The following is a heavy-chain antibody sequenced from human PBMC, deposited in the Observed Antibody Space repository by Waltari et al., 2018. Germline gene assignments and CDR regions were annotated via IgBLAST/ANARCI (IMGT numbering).Heavy chain of an antibody. D-gene: IGHD3-10*01. J-gene: IGHJ4*02. CDR3: ARDDIGMVRGVITAHFDY. Sequence: QVQLVQSGAEVKKPGASVKVSCKASGYTFTSYGISWVRQAPGQGLEWMGGSRASNGNTNQALQPPGRVTMTTDTSTSTAYMELRSLRSDDTAVYYCARDDIGMVRGVITAHFDYWGQGTLVTVSS. V-gene: IGHV1-18*01. CDR2: SRASNGNT. CDR1: GYTFTSYG.